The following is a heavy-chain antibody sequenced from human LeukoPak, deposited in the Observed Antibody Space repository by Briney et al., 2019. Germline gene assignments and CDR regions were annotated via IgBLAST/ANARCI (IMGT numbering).Heavy chain of an antibody. CDR1: GFTFSDYW. D-gene: IGHD1-26*01. Sequence: GGSLRLSCAGSGFTFSDYWMHWVRQAPGKGLVWVSRIERNGSTTYYADSVKGRFTISRDTAKNTLYLQMNSLRAEDTAVYYCAREHRNVGATVDNWGQGTLVTVSS. CDR2: IERNGSTT. CDR3: AREHRNVGATVDN. J-gene: IGHJ4*02. V-gene: IGHV3-74*01.